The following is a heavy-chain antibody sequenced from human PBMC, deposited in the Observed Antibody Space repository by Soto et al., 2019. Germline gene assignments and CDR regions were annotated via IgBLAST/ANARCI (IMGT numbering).Heavy chain of an antibody. CDR2: ISGSGGST. CDR3: AEVKSWLEAGTLFDY. V-gene: IGHV3-23*01. CDR1: GFTFSSYA. D-gene: IGHD6-19*01. J-gene: IGHJ4*02. Sequence: EVQLLESGGGLVQPGGSLRLSCAASGFTFSSYAMSWVRQAPGKGLEWVSAISGSGGSTYYADSVKGRFTISRDNSKNTLYLQMNSLRAEDTAVYYCAEVKSWLEAGTLFDYWGQGTLVTVSS.